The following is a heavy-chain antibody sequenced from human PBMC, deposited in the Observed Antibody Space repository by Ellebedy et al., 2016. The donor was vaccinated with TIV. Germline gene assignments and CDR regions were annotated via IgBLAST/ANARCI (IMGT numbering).Heavy chain of an antibody. CDR2: ISGSGGST. D-gene: IGHD1-26*01. Sequence: PGGSLRLSCAASGFTFSSYAMSRVRQAPGKGLEWVSAISGSGGSTYYADSVKGRFTISRDDSKNMLYLQMNSLTVEDTAVYYCARDHEWSYDYWGQGTLVTVSS. V-gene: IGHV3-23*01. J-gene: IGHJ4*02. CDR3: ARDHEWSYDY. CDR1: GFTFSSYA.